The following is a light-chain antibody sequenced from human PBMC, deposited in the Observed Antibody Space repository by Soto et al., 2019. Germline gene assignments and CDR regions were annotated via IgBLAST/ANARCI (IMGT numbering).Light chain of an antibody. CDR1: QTVRNNY. V-gene: IGKV3-20*01. CDR3: QKYNRWPPIT. Sequence: EFVLTQSPGTLSLSPGERATLSCRASQTVRNNYLAWYQQKPGQAPRLLIYDASSRATGIPDRFSGGGSGTEFTITIRRMETEDFAVYYCQKYNRWPPITFGQGTRMEIK. J-gene: IGKJ5*01. CDR2: DAS.